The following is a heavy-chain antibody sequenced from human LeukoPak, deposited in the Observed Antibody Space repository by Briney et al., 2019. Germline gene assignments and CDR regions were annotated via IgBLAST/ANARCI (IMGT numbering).Heavy chain of an antibody. V-gene: IGHV3-33*01. CDR2: IWYDGSNK. D-gene: IGHD3-22*01. J-gene: IGHJ4*02. Sequence: GGSLRLSCAASGFTFSSYGMHWVRQAPGKGLEWVAVIWYDGSNKYYADSVKGRFTISRDNSKNTLYLQMNSLRAEDTAVYYCATGRYYYDSSGYYYISLFDYWGQGTLVTVSS. CDR3: ATGRYYYDSSGYYYISLFDY. CDR1: GFTFSSYG.